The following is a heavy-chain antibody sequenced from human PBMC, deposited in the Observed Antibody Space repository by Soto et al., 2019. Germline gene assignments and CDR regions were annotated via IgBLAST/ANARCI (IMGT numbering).Heavy chain of an antibody. J-gene: IGHJ4*02. V-gene: IGHV3-49*04. CDR1: GFTFSSYA. D-gene: IGHD6-19*01. CDR2: IRSKAYGGTT. CDR3: TIESRIAVAALNPFFDY. Sequence: GGSLRLSCAASGFTFSSYAMSWVRQAPGKGLEWVGFIRSKAYGGTTEYAASVKGRFTISRDDSKSIAYLQMNSLKTEDTAVYYCTIESRIAVAALNPFFDYWGQGTLVTVSS.